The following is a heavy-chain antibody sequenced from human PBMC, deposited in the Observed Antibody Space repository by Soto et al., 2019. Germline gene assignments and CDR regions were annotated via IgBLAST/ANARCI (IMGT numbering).Heavy chain of an antibody. D-gene: IGHD4-17*01. V-gene: IGHV5-51*01. CDR1: RYSFTSYW. J-gene: IGHJ6*03. Sequence: PGESLKISCKGSRYSFTSYWIGWVRQMPGKGMEWKEIIYPGDSDTRYSPSFQGQVTISADKSISTAYLQWSSLKASDTAMYYCARHVVEGSMTTVTRPVSYYYYYMDVWGKGTTVTVSS. CDR2: IYPGDSDT. CDR3: ARHVVEGSMTTVTRPVSYYYYYMDV.